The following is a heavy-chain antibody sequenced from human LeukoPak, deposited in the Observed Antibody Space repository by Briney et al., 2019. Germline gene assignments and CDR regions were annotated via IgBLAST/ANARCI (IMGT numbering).Heavy chain of an antibody. CDR1: GFTFSSYR. CDR3: ARDRGYCSSTNCYLYYFDY. J-gene: IGHJ4*02. D-gene: IGHD2-2*01. Sequence: GGSLRLSCAASGFTFSSYRMNWVRQAPGKGLEWISYISRSGSTIYYADSVKGRFTISRDNAKNSLSLQMNSLRDEDTAVYYCARDRGYCSSTNCYLYYFDYWGQGTLVTVSS. V-gene: IGHV3-48*02. CDR2: ISRSGSTI.